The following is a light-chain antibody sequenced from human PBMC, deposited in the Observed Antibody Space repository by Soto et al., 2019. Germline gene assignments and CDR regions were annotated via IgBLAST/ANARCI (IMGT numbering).Light chain of an antibody. Sequence: DIVMPPSPLSLPVTPGEPASISCRSSQSLLHSNGYNYLDWYLQKQGQSPQLLSYLGSNRASGVPDRFRGSGSGIDFTLKISRVEAEDVGVYYCMQALQTPWTFGQGTKVEIK. CDR3: MQALQTPWT. V-gene: IGKV2-28*01. CDR2: LGS. CDR1: QSLLHSNGYNY. J-gene: IGKJ1*01.